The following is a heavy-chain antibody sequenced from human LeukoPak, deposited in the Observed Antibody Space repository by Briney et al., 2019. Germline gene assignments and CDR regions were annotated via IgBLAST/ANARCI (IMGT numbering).Heavy chain of an antibody. CDR3: ARDLVAAVVVIATGDAFDI. CDR1: GFTFGSYS. CDR2: ISSSSSYI. D-gene: IGHD3-22*01. J-gene: IGHJ3*02. Sequence: GGSLRLSCAASGFTFGSYSMNWVRQAPGKGLEWVSSISSSSSYIYYADSVKGRFTTSRDNAKNSLYLQMNSLRAEDTAVYYCARDLVAAVVVIATGDAFDIWGQGTMVTVSS. V-gene: IGHV3-21*01.